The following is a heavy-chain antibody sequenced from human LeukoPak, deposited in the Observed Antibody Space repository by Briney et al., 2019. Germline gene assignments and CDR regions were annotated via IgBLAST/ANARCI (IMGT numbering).Heavy chain of an antibody. J-gene: IGHJ4*02. D-gene: IGHD3-22*01. Sequence: GGSLRLSCAASGFTFSSYAMSWVRQAPGKGLEWVSAISGSGGSTYYADSVKGRFTISRDNSKNTLYLQMNSLRAEDTAVYYCAKDDSGYYYDGSGYLVYWGQGTLVTVSS. CDR3: AKDDSGYYYDGSGYLVY. CDR2: ISGSGGST. V-gene: IGHV3-23*01. CDR1: GFTFSSYA.